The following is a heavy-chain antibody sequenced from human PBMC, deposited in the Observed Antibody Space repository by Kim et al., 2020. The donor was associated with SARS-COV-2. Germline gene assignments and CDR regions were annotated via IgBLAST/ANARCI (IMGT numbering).Heavy chain of an antibody. D-gene: IGHD3-22*01. CDR3: ARFGDDDSSGYYQNFDY. Sequence: LKRRVTISVDTSKNQFSLKLSSVTAADTAVYYCARFGDDDSSGYYQNFDYWGQGTLVTVSS. V-gene: IGHV4-59*01. J-gene: IGHJ4*02.